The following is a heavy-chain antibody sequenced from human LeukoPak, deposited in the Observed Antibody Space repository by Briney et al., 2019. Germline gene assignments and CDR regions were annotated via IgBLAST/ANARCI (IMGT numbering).Heavy chain of an antibody. V-gene: IGHV3-30-3*01. CDR3: ARGERWLQFTTYYFDY. D-gene: IGHD5-24*01. J-gene: IGHJ4*02. CDR1: GFTFSSYA. CDR2: ISYDGSNK. Sequence: GRSLRLSCAASGFTFSSYAMHWVRQAPGKGLEWVAGISYDGSNKYYADSVKGRFTISRDNSKNTLYLQMNSQRAEDTAVYYCARGERWLQFTTYYFDYWGQGTLVTVSS.